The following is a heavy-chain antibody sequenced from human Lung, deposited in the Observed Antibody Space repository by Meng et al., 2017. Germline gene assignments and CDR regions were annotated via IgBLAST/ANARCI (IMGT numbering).Heavy chain of an antibody. CDR3: VRSSAWVRTGFDP. J-gene: IGHJ5*02. CDR2: IGHSGFT. Sequence: LQESGPGLVTPSVALSLTCSVSGGSISTSGYYWGWIRQPPGKGLEWIGSIGHSGFTYYTPSLKSRVAVSLDTSKSQFSLMLTSVTAADTAVYYCVRSSAWVRTGFDPWGQGTLVTVSS. CDR1: GGSISTSGYY. D-gene: IGHD6-19*01. V-gene: IGHV4-39*01.